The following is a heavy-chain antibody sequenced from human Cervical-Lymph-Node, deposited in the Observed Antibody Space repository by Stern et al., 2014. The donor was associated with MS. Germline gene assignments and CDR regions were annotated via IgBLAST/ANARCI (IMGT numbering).Heavy chain of an antibody. CDR3: ARERPYYYESSGIDY. Sequence: QVQLQQSGPGLVKPSETLSLTCTVSGGSISGYYWNWIRQPPGKGLEWIGYIYYSGSTNYNPSLKSRVTISLDTSKKQFSLMLSSVTAADTAVYYCARERPYYYESSGIDYWGQGTLVTVSS. V-gene: IGHV4-59*01. CDR1: GGSISGYY. CDR2: IYYSGST. D-gene: IGHD3-22*01. J-gene: IGHJ4*02.